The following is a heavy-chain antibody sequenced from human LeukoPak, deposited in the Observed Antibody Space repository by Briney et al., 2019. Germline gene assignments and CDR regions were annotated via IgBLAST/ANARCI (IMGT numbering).Heavy chain of an antibody. CDR3: ARVLFCTNGVCYYAFDI. CDR2: INTITGNP. J-gene: IGHJ3*02. Sequence: ASVKVSCKASGYTFTSYAMNWVRQAPGQGLEWMGWINTITGNPTYAQGFTGRFVFSLDTSVSTAYLKISSLKAEDTAVYYCARVLFCTNGVCYYAFDIWGQGTMVTVSS. V-gene: IGHV7-4-1*02. CDR1: GYTFTSYA. D-gene: IGHD2-8*01.